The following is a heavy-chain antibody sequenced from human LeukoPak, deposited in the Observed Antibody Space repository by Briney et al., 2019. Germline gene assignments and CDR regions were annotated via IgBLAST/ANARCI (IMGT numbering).Heavy chain of an antibody. Sequence: PGGSLRLSCAASGFTFSSYWMHWVRQAPGKGLEWVSSISSSSSYIYYADSVKGRFTISRDNAKNSLYLQMNSLRAEDTAVYYCAREEFSGYDNFDYWGQGTLVTVSS. V-gene: IGHV3-21*01. CDR2: ISSSSSYI. J-gene: IGHJ4*02. CDR1: GFTFSSYW. D-gene: IGHD5-12*01. CDR3: AREEFSGYDNFDY.